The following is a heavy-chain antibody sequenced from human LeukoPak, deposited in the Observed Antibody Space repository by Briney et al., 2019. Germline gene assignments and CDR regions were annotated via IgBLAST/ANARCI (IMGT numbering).Heavy chain of an antibody. Sequence: GGSLRLSCAASGFTFSSYAMSWVRQAPGKGLEWVSGISGTDGSTYYADSVKGRFTISRDNSKNTLYLQMNSLRAEDTAVYYCAKDALEYSRTWYGTNFDYWGPGTLVTVSS. CDR3: AKDALEYSRTWYGTNFDY. CDR2: ISGTDGST. CDR1: GFTFSSYA. D-gene: IGHD6-13*01. V-gene: IGHV3-23*01. J-gene: IGHJ4*02.